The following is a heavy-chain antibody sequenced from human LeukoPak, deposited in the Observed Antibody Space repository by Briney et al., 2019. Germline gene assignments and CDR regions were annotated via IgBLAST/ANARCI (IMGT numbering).Heavy chain of an antibody. J-gene: IGHJ4*02. CDR3: AKARGSHRYVNDY. CDR2: SSGSDGSA. D-gene: IGHD3-16*02. Sequence: TGGSLRLSCAASGFTFSNYAMSWVRQAPGKGLDWVSSSSGSDGSAYYADSVKGRFTISRDKSKNTLYLQMNSLRDEDTALYYCAKARGSHRYVNDYWGQGTLVTVSS. CDR1: GFTFSNYA. V-gene: IGHV3-23*01.